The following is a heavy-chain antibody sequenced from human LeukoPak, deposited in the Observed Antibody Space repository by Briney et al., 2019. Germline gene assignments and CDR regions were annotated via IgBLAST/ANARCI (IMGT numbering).Heavy chain of an antibody. CDR1: GFTFSSYS. J-gene: IGHJ4*02. Sequence: GGSLRLSCAASGFTFSSYSMNWVRQAPGKGLEWVSSISSSSSYIYYADSVKGRFTISRDNAKNSLYLQMNSLRAEDTAVYYCARANDYGDYGTDYWGQGTLVTVSS. D-gene: IGHD4-17*01. V-gene: IGHV3-21*01. CDR3: ARANDYGDYGTDY. CDR2: ISSSSSYI.